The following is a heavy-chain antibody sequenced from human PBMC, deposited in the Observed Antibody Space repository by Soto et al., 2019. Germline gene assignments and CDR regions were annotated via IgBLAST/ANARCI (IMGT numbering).Heavy chain of an antibody. D-gene: IGHD5-12*01. CDR2: ISYDGSNK. CDR1: GFTFSSYG. Sequence: QVQLVESGRGVVQPGRSLRLSCAASGFTFSSYGMHWVRQAPGKGLEWVAVISYDGSNKYYADSVKGRFTISRDNSKNTLYLQMNSLRAEDTAVYYCAKDRRSGYSGYDYFDYWGQGTLVTVSS. CDR3: AKDRRSGYSGYDYFDY. J-gene: IGHJ4*02. V-gene: IGHV3-30*18.